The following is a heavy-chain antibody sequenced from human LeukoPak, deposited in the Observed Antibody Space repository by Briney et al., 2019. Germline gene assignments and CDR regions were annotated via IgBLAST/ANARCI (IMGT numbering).Heavy chain of an antibody. CDR1: GGSFSGYY. Sequence: PSETLSLTCAVYGGSFSGYYWSWIRQPPGKGLEWIGEINHRGSTNYNPSLKSRVTISVDTSKNQFSLKLSSVTAADTAVYYCARRLGTWIQLWSPFDYWGQGTLVTVSS. D-gene: IGHD5-18*01. J-gene: IGHJ4*02. CDR3: ARRLGTWIQLWSPFDY. V-gene: IGHV4-34*01. CDR2: INHRGST.